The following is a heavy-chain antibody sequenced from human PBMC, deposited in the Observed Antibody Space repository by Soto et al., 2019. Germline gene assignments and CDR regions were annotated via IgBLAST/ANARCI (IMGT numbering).Heavy chain of an antibody. CDR1: GASISSDDYY. D-gene: IGHD4-17*01. CDR2: IYYSGST. CDR3: ARGLRRNNYFDY. V-gene: IGHV4-30-4*01. Sequence: TMSLTCTVSGASISSDDYYWSWVHQPPGKGLEWIGYIYYSGSTYYNPSLKSRVTISLDTSKNQFSLNLSSVTAADTAVFYCARGLRRNNYFDYWGQGTLVTVSS. J-gene: IGHJ4*02.